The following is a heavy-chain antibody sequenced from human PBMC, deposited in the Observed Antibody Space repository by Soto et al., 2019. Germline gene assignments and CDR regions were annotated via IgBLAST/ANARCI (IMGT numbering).Heavy chain of an antibody. Sequence: ASVKVSCKVSGYTLTELSMHWVRQAPGKGLEWMGGFDPEDGETIYAQKFQGRVTMTEDTSTDTAYMGLSSLRSEDTAVYYCATEDCSSTSCYYYYGMDVWGQGTTVTVSS. CDR2: FDPEDGET. V-gene: IGHV1-24*01. D-gene: IGHD2-2*01. CDR3: ATEDCSSTSCYYYYGMDV. J-gene: IGHJ6*02. CDR1: GYTLTELS.